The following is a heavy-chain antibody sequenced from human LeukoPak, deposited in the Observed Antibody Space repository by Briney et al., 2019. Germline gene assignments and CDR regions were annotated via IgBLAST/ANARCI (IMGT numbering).Heavy chain of an antibody. CDR1: GFTFSNAW. V-gene: IGHV3-15*01. CDR2: IKSKTDGGTP. Sequence: GGSLRLSCSAPGFTFSNAWMSWVRQAPGKGLEWVGRIKSKTDGGTPDYIAPVKGRFTISRDDSKNTLYLQMNSLTTEDTAVYYCTTGPYDMVWGRGTLVTVSS. CDR3: TTGPYDMV. J-gene: IGHJ2*01. D-gene: IGHD3-9*01.